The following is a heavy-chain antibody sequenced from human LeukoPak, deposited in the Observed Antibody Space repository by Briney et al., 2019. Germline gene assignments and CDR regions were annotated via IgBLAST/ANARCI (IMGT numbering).Heavy chain of an antibody. V-gene: IGHV3-23*01. CDR3: AKHSYSSSWYYFDY. D-gene: IGHD6-13*01. CDR2: ISGSGGST. Sequence: GALRLSCAASGFTFSSYAMSWVRQAPGKGLEWVSAISGSGGSTYYADSVKGRFTISRDNSKNTLYLQMNSLRAEDTAVYYCAKHSYSSSWYYFDYWGQGTLVTVSS. J-gene: IGHJ4*02. CDR1: GFTFSSYA.